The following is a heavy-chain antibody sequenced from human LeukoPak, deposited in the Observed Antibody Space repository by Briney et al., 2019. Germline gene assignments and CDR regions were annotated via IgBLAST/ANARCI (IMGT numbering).Heavy chain of an antibody. J-gene: IGHJ3*02. Sequence: SETLSLTCTVSGGSISSYYWSWIRQPPGKGLEWIGYIYYSGSTNYNPSLKSRVTISADTSKNQFSLKLSSVTAADTAVYYCARDQRGYYDSSGLGAFDIWGQGTMVTVSS. CDR3: ARDQRGYYDSSGLGAFDI. CDR2: IYYSGST. V-gene: IGHV4-59*01. D-gene: IGHD3-22*01. CDR1: GGSISSYY.